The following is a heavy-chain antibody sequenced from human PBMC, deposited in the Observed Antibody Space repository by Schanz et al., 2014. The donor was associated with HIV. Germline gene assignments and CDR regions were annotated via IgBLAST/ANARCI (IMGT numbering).Heavy chain of an antibody. V-gene: IGHV3-48*02. CDR3: ARGATTYSSGYYYPDY. J-gene: IGHJ4*02. CDR1: GFTFSSYS. CDR2: ISSSSTTI. D-gene: IGHD3-22*01. Sequence: EVQLVESGGGLVQPGGSLRLSCAVSGFTFSSYSMNWVRQAPGKGLERVSYISSSSTTIYYADSVKGRFTISRDNAKNSLYLQMNSLRDEDTAVYYCARGATTYSSGYYYPDYWGQGTLVIVSS.